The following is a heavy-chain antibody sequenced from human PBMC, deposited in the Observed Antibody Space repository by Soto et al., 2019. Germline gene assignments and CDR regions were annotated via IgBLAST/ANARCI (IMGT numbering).Heavy chain of an antibody. CDR3: ARGTIVVVVAATPVPLWYFDY. Sequence: PSETLSLTCTVSGGSISSSSYYWGWIRQPPGKGLEWIGSIYYSGSTYYNPSLKSRVTISVDTSKNQFSLKLSSVTAADTAVYYCARGTIVVVVAATPVPLWYFDYWGQGTLVTVSS. CDR1: GGSISSSSYY. J-gene: IGHJ4*02. D-gene: IGHD2-15*01. CDR2: IYYSGST. V-gene: IGHV4-39*07.